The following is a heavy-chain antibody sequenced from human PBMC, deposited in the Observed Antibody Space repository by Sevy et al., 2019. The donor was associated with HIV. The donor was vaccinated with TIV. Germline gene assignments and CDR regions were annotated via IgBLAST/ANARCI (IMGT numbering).Heavy chain of an antibody. CDR1: GFTFSNAW. J-gene: IGHJ4*02. V-gene: IGHV3-15*01. Sequence: GGSLRLSCAVSGFTFSNAWMNWVRQAPGTGLQWVGLIKSKIDGETTDYVAPVKGRFTISRDDSTNTIYLQMNSLKTEDTGVYYCATAPGYYDSAPFDYWGPGTLVTVSS. D-gene: IGHD3-22*01. CDR2: IKSKIDGETT. CDR3: ATAPGYYDSAPFDY.